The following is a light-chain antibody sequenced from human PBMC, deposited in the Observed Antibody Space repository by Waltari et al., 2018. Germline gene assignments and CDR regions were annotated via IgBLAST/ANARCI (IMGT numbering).Light chain of an antibody. J-gene: IGKJ2*01. CDR2: KAS. Sequence: DIQMTQSPSTLSASVGARVTITCRASQSISSWLAWYQQKPGKAPKLLIYKASSLESGVPSRFSGSGSGTEFTLTISSLQPDDFATYYCQQYNSYSRTCGQGTKLEIK. CDR1: QSISSW. V-gene: IGKV1-5*03. CDR3: QQYNSYSRT.